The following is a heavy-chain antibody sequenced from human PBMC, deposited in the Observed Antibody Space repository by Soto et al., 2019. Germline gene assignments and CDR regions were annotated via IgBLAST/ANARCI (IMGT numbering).Heavy chain of an antibody. CDR3: ARSSVGATYFDY. V-gene: IGHV1-69*13. CDR1: GGSFSSYA. Sequence: GASVKVSCTASGGSFSSYAISWVRQAPGQGLEWMGGIIPIFGTANYAQKFQGRVTITADESTSTAYMELSSLRSEDTALYYCARSSVGATYFDYWGQGTLVTVSS. CDR2: IIPIFGTA. J-gene: IGHJ4*02. D-gene: IGHD1-26*01.